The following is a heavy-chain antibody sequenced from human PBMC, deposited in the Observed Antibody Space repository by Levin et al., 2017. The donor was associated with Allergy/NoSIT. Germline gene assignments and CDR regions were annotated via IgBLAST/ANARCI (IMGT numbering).Heavy chain of an antibody. V-gene: IGHV3-23*01. Sequence: PGGSLRLSCAASGFTFSSYAMSWVRQAPGKGLEWVSTISSSGGDTSYADSVKGRFTISRDNSKNTVYLQMNSLRAEDTAVYYCAKTRYCSSGSCYGGFDYWGQGTLVTVSS. CDR2: ISSSGGDT. CDR1: GFTFSSYA. CDR3: AKTRYCSSGSCYGGFDY. J-gene: IGHJ4*02. D-gene: IGHD2-15*01.